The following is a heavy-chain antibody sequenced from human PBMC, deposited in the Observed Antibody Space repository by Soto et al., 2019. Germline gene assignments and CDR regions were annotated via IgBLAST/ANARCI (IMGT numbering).Heavy chain of an antibody. CDR1: GFSFRNYN. V-gene: IGHV3-48*02. D-gene: IGHD3-3*01. CDR3: ARDFGHGYYLDY. Sequence: PGGSLRLSCVASGFSFRNYNMNWVRQAPGKGLEWVSYITDSSDTVHYADSVRGRFTISRDNAESSLYLQMNSLRDEDTAVYFCARDFGHGYYLDYWGRGTLVTVSS. CDR2: ITDSSDTV. J-gene: IGHJ4*02.